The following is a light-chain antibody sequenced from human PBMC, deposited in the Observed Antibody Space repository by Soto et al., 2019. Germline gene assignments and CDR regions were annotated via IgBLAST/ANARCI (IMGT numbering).Light chain of an antibody. Sequence: EIVLTQSPATLSLSPGERATLSCRASQSVSSYLAWYHQKPGQVPSLLIYDASNRATGIPARFSRSGSGTAFTLPISSREPEDVSVYYCQQRSNWPTLTFGGGTKVEIK. CDR3: QQRSNWPTLT. J-gene: IGKJ4*01. V-gene: IGKV3-11*01. CDR2: DAS. CDR1: QSVSSY.